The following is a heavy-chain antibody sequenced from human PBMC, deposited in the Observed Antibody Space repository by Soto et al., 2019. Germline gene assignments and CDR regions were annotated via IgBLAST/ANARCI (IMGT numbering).Heavy chain of an antibody. J-gene: IGHJ4*02. CDR1: GFTFSSYG. V-gene: IGHV3-30*18. D-gene: IGHD3-22*01. CDR2: ISYDGSNK. CDR3: AKGLQYDSSGYHFDY. Sequence: GGSLRLSCAASGFTFSSYGMHWVRQAPGKGLEWVAVISYDGSNKYYADSVKGRFTISRDNSKNTLYLQMNSLRAEDTAVYYCAKGLQYDSSGYHFDYWGQGTLVTVSS.